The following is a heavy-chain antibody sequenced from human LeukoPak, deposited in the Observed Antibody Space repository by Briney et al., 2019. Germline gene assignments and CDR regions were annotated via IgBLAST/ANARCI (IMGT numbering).Heavy chain of an antibody. J-gene: IGHJ4*02. Sequence: SETLSLTCAVYGGSFSGYYWSWIRQPPGKGLEWIGEINHSGSTNYNPSLKSRVTVSVDTSKNQFSLKLSSVTAADTAVYYCASTSYYDFWSGYDYWGQGTLVTVSS. V-gene: IGHV4-34*01. CDR2: INHSGST. D-gene: IGHD3-3*01. CDR3: ASTSYYDFWSGYDY. CDR1: GGSFSGYY.